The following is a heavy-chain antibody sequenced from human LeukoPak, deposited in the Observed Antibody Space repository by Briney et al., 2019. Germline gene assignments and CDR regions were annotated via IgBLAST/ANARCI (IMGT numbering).Heavy chain of an antibody. D-gene: IGHD3-9*01. Sequence: PGASLRLSCAASGFTFSNYAMSWVRQAPGKGLEWVSAITGSGTSTYYADSLKGRFTISRDNSKNTVFLQMNSLRHEDTAIYYCVIWGDYDVLTGYYVPDYWGQGTLVTVSS. J-gene: IGHJ4*02. CDR2: ITGSGTST. CDR1: GFTFSNYA. V-gene: IGHV3-23*01. CDR3: VIWGDYDVLTGYYVPDY.